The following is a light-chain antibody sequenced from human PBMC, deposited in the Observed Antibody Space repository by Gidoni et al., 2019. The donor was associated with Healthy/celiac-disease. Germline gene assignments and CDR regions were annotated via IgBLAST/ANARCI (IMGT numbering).Light chain of an antibody. Sequence: EIVMTQSPAPLSVSPGERATLSCRASQSVNSNLAWYQQKPGQAPRLLIYGASTRATGIPARFSGSGSGTEFTLTISSLKSEDFAVYYCQQYNNWPWTFGQGTKVEIK. CDR3: QQYNNWPWT. CDR1: QSVNSN. V-gene: IGKV3-15*01. CDR2: GAS. J-gene: IGKJ1*01.